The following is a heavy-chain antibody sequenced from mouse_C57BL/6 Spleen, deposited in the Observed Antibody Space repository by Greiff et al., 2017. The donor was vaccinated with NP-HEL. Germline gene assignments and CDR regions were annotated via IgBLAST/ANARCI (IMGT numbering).Heavy chain of an antibody. V-gene: IGHV5-4*01. D-gene: IGHD4-1*01. CDR2: ISDGGSYT. CDR3: ARGGGNWDNWFAY. J-gene: IGHJ3*01. CDR1: GFTFSSYA. Sequence: EVQGVESGGGLVKPGGSLKLSCAASGFTFSSYAMSWVRQTPEKRLEWVATISDGGSYTYYPDNVKGRFTISRDNAKNNLYLQMSHLKSEDTAMYYCARGGGNWDNWFAYWGQGTLVTVSA.